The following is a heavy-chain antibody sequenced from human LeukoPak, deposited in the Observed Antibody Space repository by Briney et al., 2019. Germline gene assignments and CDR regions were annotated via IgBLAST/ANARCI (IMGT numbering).Heavy chain of an antibody. CDR1: GGTFSSYA. J-gene: IGHJ4*02. CDR2: IIHIFGTA. V-gene: IGHV1-69*13. CDR3: ARGAVAATPFDY. Sequence: SVKVSCRASGGTFSSYAMSWVRRAPGQGLEWMGGIIHIFGTANYAQKSQGRVTITGDESTSTAYMELSSLRSEDTAVYYCARGAVAATPFDYWGQGTLVTVSS. D-gene: IGHD2-15*01.